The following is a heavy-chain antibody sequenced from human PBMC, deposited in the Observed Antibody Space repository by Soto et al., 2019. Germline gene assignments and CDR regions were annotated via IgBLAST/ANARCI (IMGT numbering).Heavy chain of an antibody. CDR1: GGSINTNNW. J-gene: IGHJ4*02. CDR2: IFHRGST. Sequence: QVQLKESGPGLVNPSGTLSLTCAVSGGSINTNNWWCWVRQPPGKGREWIGEIFHRGSTNYNPSFKSRVTISLDKSNNHFSLKLIAVTAADTAVYYCVRGALRAPATFDYWGQGTPVTVSS. V-gene: IGHV4-4*02. CDR3: VRGALRAPATFDY. D-gene: IGHD1-26*01.